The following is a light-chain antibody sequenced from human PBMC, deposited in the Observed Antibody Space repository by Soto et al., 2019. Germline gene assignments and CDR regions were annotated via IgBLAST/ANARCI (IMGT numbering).Light chain of an antibody. CDR3: QQDYNLPGT. Sequence: EIVMTQSPATLSLSPGERATLSCRASQSVSSSYLSWYQQKPGQAPRLLIYGASTRATGIPARFSGSGSGTDFTLTISSLQPEDFAVYYCQQDYNLPGTFCQGTKVEIK. CDR1: QSVSSSY. V-gene: IGKV3D-7*01. CDR2: GAS. J-gene: IGKJ1*01.